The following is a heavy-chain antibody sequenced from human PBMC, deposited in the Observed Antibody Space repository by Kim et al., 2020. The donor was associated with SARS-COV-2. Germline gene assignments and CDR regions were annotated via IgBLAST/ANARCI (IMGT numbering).Heavy chain of an antibody. CDR1: GFTFSSYS. CDR2: ISSSSSYI. V-gene: IGHV3-21*01. CDR3: FCYPRGHYYYYGMDV. D-gene: IGHD2-15*01. Sequence: GGSLRLSCAASGFTFSSYSMNWVRQAPGKGLEWVSSISSSSSYIYYADSVKGRFTISRDNAKNSLYLQMNSLRAEDTAVYYCFCYPRGHYYYYGMDVWGQGTTVTVSS. J-gene: IGHJ6*02.